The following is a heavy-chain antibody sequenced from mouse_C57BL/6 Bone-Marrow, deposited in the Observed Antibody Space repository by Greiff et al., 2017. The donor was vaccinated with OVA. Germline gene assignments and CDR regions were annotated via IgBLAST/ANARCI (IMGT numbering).Heavy chain of an antibody. CDR3: ARHLTTDYAMDY. CDR1: GFTFSDYY. CDR2: ISNGGGST. D-gene: IGHD1-1*01. Sequence: EVQVVESGGGLVQPGGSLKLSCAASGFTFSDYYMYWVRQTPEKRLEWVAYISNGGGSTYYPDTVKGRFTISRDNAKNTLYLQMSRLKSEDTAMYYCARHLTTDYAMDYWGQGTSVTVSS. J-gene: IGHJ4*01. V-gene: IGHV5-12*01.